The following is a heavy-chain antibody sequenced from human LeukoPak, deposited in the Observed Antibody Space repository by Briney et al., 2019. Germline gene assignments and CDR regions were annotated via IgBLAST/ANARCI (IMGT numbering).Heavy chain of an antibody. V-gene: IGHV4-4*07. D-gene: IGHD3-22*01. CDR2: IYTSGST. CDR1: GASISSYY. J-gene: IGHJ6*03. CDR3: ARDYYDSSGYYGRGGYYYMDV. Sequence: PLETLSLTCTVSGASISSYYWSWIRQPAGKGLEWIGRIYTSGSTNYNPSVKSRVTISVDKSKNQFSLKMNSVTAADTAVYYCARDYYDSSGYYGRGGYYYMDVWGKGTTVTVSS.